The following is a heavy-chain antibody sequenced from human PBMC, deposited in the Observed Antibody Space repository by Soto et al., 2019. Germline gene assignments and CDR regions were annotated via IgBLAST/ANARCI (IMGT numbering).Heavy chain of an antibody. V-gene: IGHV3-30*18. CDR3: AKGGRQWLVTSDFNY. J-gene: IGHJ4*02. CDR1: GFTFSDYA. D-gene: IGHD6-19*01. Sequence: VQLVESGGGVVQPGRSLRLSCAASGFTFSDYAMHWVRQAPGKGLEWVAVVSHDGRSTHYADSVKGRFTISRDNSKNTVSPDMTSLRAEDTAVQYCAKGGRQWLVTSDFNYWGQGALVTVSS. CDR2: VSHDGRST.